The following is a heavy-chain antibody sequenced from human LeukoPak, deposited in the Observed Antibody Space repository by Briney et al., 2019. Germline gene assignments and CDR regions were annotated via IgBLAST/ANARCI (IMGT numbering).Heavy chain of an antibody. CDR1: GFTFSSYE. CDR2: ISSSGSTI. D-gene: IGHD3-10*01. CDR3: ARSAGTDGMDV. Sequence: SGVSLRLSCAASGFTFSSYEMNWVRQAPGKGLEWASYISSSGSTIYYADSVKGRFTISRDNAKNSLYLQMNSLRAEDTAVYYCARSAGTDGMDVWGQGTTVTVSS. J-gene: IGHJ6*02. V-gene: IGHV3-48*03.